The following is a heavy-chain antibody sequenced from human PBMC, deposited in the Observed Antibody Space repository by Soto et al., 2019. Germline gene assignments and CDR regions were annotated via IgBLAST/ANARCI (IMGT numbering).Heavy chain of an antibody. CDR3: ASSSGWPYFDY. V-gene: IGHV3-21*01. D-gene: IGHD6-19*01. Sequence: LRLSCAASGFTFSSYSMNWVRQAPGKGLEWVSSISSSSSYIYYADSVKGRFTISRDNAKNSLYLQMNSLRAEDTAVYYCASSSGWPYFDYWGQGTLVTVSS. J-gene: IGHJ4*02. CDR2: ISSSSSYI. CDR1: GFTFSSYS.